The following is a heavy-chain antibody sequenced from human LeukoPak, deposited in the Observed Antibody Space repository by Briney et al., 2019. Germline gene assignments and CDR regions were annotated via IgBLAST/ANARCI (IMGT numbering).Heavy chain of an antibody. CDR1: GYSISSGYY. D-gene: IGHD6-19*01. CDR3: ARGCSVWQFFLDY. V-gene: IGHV4-38-2*01. CDR2: IYHSGST. J-gene: IGHJ4*02. Sequence: SETLSLTCAVSGYSISSGYYWGWIRQPPGKGLEWIGSIYHSGSTYYNPSLKSRVTISVDTSKNQFSLKLSSVTAADTAVYYCARGCSVWQFFLDYWGQGTLVTVSS.